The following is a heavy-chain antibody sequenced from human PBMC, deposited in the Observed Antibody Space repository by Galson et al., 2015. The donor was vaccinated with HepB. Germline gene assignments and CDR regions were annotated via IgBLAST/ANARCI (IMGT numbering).Heavy chain of an antibody. CDR1: GGSISSGDYY. Sequence: TLSLTCTVSGGSISSGDYYWSWIRQPPGKGLEWIGYIYYSGSTYYNPSLKSRVTISVDTSKNQFSLKLSSVTAADTAVYYCASTPWGLYYANNWFDPWGQGTLVTVSS. V-gene: IGHV4-30-4*01. CDR2: IYYSGST. D-gene: IGHD2-2*01. CDR3: ASTPWGLYYANNWFDP. J-gene: IGHJ5*02.